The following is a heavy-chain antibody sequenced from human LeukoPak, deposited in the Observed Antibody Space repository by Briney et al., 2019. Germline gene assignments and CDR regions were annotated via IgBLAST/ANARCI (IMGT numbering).Heavy chain of an antibody. D-gene: IGHD3-3*01. Sequence: PGGSLRLSCAASGFTFSSYAMSWVRQAPGKGLEWVSAISGIGDSTYYADSVKGRFTISRDTSKHTLYLQMSSLRAEDTAVYYCARDGYYDFWSGYYVDYWGQGTLVTVSS. CDR2: ISGIGDST. CDR3: ARDGYYDFWSGYYVDY. J-gene: IGHJ4*02. CDR1: GFTFSSYA. V-gene: IGHV3-23*01.